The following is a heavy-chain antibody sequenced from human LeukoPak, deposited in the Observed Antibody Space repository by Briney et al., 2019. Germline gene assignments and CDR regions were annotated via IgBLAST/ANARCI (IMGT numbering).Heavy chain of an antibody. D-gene: IGHD2-2*02. CDR2: INPNSGGT. V-gene: IGHV1-2*02. Sequence: ASVKVSCKASGYTFTGYCMHWVRQAPGQGLEWMGWINPNSGGTNYAQKFQGRVTMTRDTSISTAYMELSRLRSDDTAVYYCARDGRYCSSTSCYIGAFDIWGQGTMVTVSS. J-gene: IGHJ3*02. CDR3: ARDGRYCSSTSCYIGAFDI. CDR1: GYTFTGYC.